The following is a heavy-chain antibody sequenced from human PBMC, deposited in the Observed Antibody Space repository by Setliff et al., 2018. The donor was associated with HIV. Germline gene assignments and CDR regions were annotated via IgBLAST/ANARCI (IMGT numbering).Heavy chain of an antibody. CDR3: ARGTTVFGVDTEWTSRYFDY. CDR2: LFPSGGT. Sequence: PSETLSLTCTVSGYSISSGYYWGWIRRPPGKGLDWIGSLFPSGGTYYNPSLQSRVTILVDTSKNQLYLKLRSVTVADRAVYFCARGTTVFGVDTEWTSRYFDYWGQGMLVTVSS. J-gene: IGHJ4*02. CDR1: GYSISSGYY. D-gene: IGHD3-3*01. V-gene: IGHV4-38-2*02.